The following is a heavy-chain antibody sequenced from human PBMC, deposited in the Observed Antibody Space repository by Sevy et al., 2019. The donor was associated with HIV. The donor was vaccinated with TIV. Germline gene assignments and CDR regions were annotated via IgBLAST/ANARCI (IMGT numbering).Heavy chain of an antibody. J-gene: IGHJ3*02. CDR3: ARESVYYYDSSGYYTTGNAFDI. V-gene: IGHV3-53*01. CDR1: GFTVGSNY. CDR2: IYSGVTT. D-gene: IGHD3-22*01. Sequence: GGSLRLSCAASGFTVGSNYMSWVRQAPGKGLEWVSIIYSGVTTSYADSVKGRFTISRDNSKNTLYLQMNSLRAEDTAVYYCARESVYYYDSSGYYTTGNAFDIWGQGTMVTVSS.